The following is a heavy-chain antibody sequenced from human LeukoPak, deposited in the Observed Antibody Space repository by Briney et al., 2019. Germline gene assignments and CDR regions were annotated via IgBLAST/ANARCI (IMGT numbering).Heavy chain of an antibody. V-gene: IGHV5-10-1*01. CDR3: TRTARYFDKTYYFDY. D-gene: IGHD3-9*01. CDR2: IAPSDSST. Sequence: GESLKISCKCSGYSFTSYWISWVRQMTGKGLEWRGRIAPSDSSTNYSPSFQGHVTISADKSFSTAYLQWSSLKASDTAIYYCTRTARYFDKTYYFDYWGQGTLVTVSS. J-gene: IGHJ4*02. CDR1: GYSFTSYW.